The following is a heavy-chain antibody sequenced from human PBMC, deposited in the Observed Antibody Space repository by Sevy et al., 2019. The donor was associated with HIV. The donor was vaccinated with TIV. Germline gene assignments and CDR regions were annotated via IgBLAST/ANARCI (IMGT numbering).Heavy chain of an antibody. CDR3: ARENPPYSSSWYEGVSFDY. V-gene: IGHV3-30-3*01. D-gene: IGHD6-13*01. CDR2: ISYDGSNK. J-gene: IGHJ4*02. CDR1: GFTFSSYA. Sequence: GGSLRLSCVASGFTFSSYAMHWVRQAPGKGLEWVAVISYDGSNKYYADSVKGRFTISRDNSKNTLYLQMNSLRAEDTAVYYCARENPPYSSSWYEGVSFDYWGQGTLVTVSS.